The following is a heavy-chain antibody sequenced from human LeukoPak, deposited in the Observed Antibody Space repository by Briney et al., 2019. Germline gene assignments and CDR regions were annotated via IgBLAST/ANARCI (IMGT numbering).Heavy chain of an antibody. J-gene: IGHJ6*03. V-gene: IGHV3-30*04. CDR3: ARVAQYSYGLMDV. Sequence: GGSLRLSCAASGFTFSSYAMHWVRQAPGKGLEWVAAISYDGSNKYSADSVKGRFTISRDNAKNTLYLQMNSLRAEDTAVYYCARVAQYSYGLMDVWGKGTTVTVSS. D-gene: IGHD5-18*01. CDR2: ISYDGSNK. CDR1: GFTFSSYA.